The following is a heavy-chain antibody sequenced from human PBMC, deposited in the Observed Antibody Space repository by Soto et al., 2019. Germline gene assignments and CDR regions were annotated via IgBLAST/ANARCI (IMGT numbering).Heavy chain of an antibody. V-gene: IGHV4-39*01. J-gene: IGHJ4*02. D-gene: IGHD5-12*01. CDR2: IYYSGST. Sequence: QLQLQESGPGLVKPSETLSLTCTVSGGSISSSSYYWGWIRQPPGKGLEWIGSIYYSGSTYYNPSLKSRVTISVDTSKNQFSLKLSSVTAADTAVYYCAKLLPLLLIEYWGEGTLVTVSS. CDR1: GGSISSSSYY. CDR3: AKLLPLLLIEY.